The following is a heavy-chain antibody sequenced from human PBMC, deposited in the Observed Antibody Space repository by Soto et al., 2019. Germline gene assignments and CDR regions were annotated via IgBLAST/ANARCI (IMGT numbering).Heavy chain of an antibody. Sequence: GASVKVSCKASGGTFSSSAFSWVRQAPGQGLEWMGGIIPIFPTPDYGQRFQGRVTITGDTSASTAYMELSSLRSEDTAVYYCARDLGGWPDYWGQGTLVTVSS. V-gene: IGHV1-69*06. J-gene: IGHJ4*02. CDR3: ARDLGGWPDY. CDR2: IIPIFPTP. D-gene: IGHD2-15*01. CDR1: GGTFSSSA.